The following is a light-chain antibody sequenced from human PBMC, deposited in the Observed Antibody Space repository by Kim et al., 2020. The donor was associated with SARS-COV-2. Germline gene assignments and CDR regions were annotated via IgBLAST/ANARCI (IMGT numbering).Light chain of an antibody. V-gene: IGLV3-19*01. J-gene: IGLJ2*01. Sequence: SSELTQDPAVSVAVGQTVRITCQGDSLRSYYANWYQQKPGQAPVHVIDGENNRPSGIPDRFSGSSSGNKASLTITGAQAEDEADYYCSSRDSSGDHVVFGGGTQLTVL. CDR2: GEN. CDR3: SSRDSSGDHVV. CDR1: SLRSYY.